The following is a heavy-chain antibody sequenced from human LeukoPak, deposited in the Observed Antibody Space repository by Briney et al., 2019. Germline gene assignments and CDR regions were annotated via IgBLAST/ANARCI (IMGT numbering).Heavy chain of an antibody. V-gene: IGHV3-21*01. D-gene: IGHD5-12*01. CDR3: ASGSRFAGSFDY. J-gene: IGHJ4*02. Sequence: GGSLRHSCAPSGFTFSSYSMNWVRQAPGKGLEWVSSISSSSSYIYYADSVKGRFTISRDNAKNSLYLQMNSLRAEATAVYYCASGSRFAGSFDYWGQGTLVTVSS. CDR1: GFTFSSYS. CDR2: ISSSSSYI.